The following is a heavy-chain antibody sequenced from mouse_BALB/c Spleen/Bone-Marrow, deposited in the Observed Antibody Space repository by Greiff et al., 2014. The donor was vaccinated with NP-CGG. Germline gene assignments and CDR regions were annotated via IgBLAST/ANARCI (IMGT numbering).Heavy chain of an antibody. CDR1: GYVFSTYW. CDR3: ARGEISVDY. Sequence: VQLQQSGAELVRPGSSVKISCESSGYVFSTYWINWVKQRPGQGLEWIGQIYPGDGDTDYNGKFKDKATLTADKSSSTAYMQLSSLTSEDSAVYCCARGEISVDYWGQGTTLTVSS. CDR2: IYPGDGDT. J-gene: IGHJ2*01. V-gene: IGHV1-80*01.